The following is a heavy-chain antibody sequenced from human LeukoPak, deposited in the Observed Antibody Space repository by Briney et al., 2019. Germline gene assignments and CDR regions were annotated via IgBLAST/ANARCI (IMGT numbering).Heavy chain of an antibody. CDR2: ISGSGGIT. CDR3: AKGDTTWELPHDY. Sequence: PGGSLRLSCAASGFTFDDYAMSWVRQAPGKGLEWVSAISGSGGITSYADSVKGRFTISRDNSKNTLYLQMNSLRAEDTAVYYCAKGDTTWELPHDYWGQGTLVTVSS. D-gene: IGHD1-26*01. CDR1: GFTFDDYA. V-gene: IGHV3-23*01. J-gene: IGHJ4*02.